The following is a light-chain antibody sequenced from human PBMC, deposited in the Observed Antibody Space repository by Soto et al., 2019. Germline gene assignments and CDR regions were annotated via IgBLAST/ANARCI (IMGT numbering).Light chain of an antibody. V-gene: IGKV1-12*01. CDR3: EQVNSFPIT. CDR1: QNIHNW. CDR2: AAS. Sequence: DLQLTQSPSSVSASVGDTVTITCRASQNIHNWLAWFQQKPGKAPKLLVYAASNLENGVPSRFSGSGSGTEYTLTISSLQPKDFASYYCEQVNSFPITYGQGTRLEIK. J-gene: IGKJ5*01.